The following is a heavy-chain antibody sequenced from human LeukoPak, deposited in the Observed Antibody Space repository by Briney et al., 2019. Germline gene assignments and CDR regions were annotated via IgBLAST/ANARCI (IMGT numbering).Heavy chain of an antibody. CDR3: AKGFMYYYDSWGAFDI. Sequence: PGGSLRLSCAASGFTFSSYAMSWVRQAPGKGLEWVSAISGSGGSTYYADSVKGRFTISRDNSKNTLYLQMNSLRAEDTAVYYCAKGFMYYYDSWGAFDIWGQGTMVTVSS. V-gene: IGHV3-23*01. CDR1: GFTFSSYA. D-gene: IGHD3-22*01. J-gene: IGHJ3*02. CDR2: ISGSGGST.